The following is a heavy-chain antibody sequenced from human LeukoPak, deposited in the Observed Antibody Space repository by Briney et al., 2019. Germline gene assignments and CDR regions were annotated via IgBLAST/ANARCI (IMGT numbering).Heavy chain of an antibody. CDR2: ISTSDRTT. CDR3: ARGSAMVLRRGRRPYYFDY. V-gene: IGHV3-11*04. CDR1: GFILSDYY. Sequence: GGSLRLSCAASGFILSDYYMSWIRQAPGKGLEWVAYISTSDRTTYYADSVKGRFTISRDNAKNSLYLQMNSLRAEDTAVYYCARGSAMVLRRGRRPYYFDYWGQGTLVTVSS. D-gene: IGHD5-18*01. J-gene: IGHJ4*02.